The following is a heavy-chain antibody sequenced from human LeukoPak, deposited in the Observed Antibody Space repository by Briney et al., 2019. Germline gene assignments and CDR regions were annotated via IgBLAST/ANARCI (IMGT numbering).Heavy chain of an antibody. CDR1: GFTFSSYG. CDR3: ARAKDLWVAATQSDAFDI. CDR2: IWYDGSNK. J-gene: IGHJ3*02. Sequence: GGSLRLSCAASGFTFSSYGMHWVRQAPGKGLEWVAVIWYDGSNKYYADSVKGRFTISRDNSKNTLYLQMNSLRAEDTAVYYCARAKDLWVAATQSDAFDIWGQGTMVTVSS. D-gene: IGHD2-15*01. V-gene: IGHV3-33*01.